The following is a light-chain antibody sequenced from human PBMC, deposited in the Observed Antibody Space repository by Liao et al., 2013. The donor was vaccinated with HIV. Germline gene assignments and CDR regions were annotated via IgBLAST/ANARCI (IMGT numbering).Light chain of an antibody. J-gene: IGLJ2*01. CDR2: QGN. V-gene: IGLV3-1*01. CDR1: KLGDGY. CDR3: QTWDKNAVV. Sequence: SYELTQAPSVSVSPGQTASITCSGDKLGDGYASWYQQKPGQSPVLVIFQGNRRPSGIPERFSGASSGNTAILTISGTQPLDEADYYCQTWDKNAVVFGGGTKLTVL.